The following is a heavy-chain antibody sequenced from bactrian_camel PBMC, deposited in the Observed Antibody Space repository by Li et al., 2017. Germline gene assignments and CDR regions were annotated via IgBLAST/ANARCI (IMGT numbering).Heavy chain of an antibody. CDR1: GDTARIDDADC. CDR2: IDGSGQYT. Sequence: HVQLVESGGGLVQPGGSLRLSCAATGDTARIDDADCMGWFRQAPGKETEGVARIDGSGQYTFYTDATKGRFTISRADNTLYLQMNDLKPEDTAMYYCAASELSNDHWWSLRTVDYQDWGQGTQVTVS. CDR3: AASELSNDHWWSLRTVDYQD. D-gene: IGHD7*01. J-gene: IGHJ4*01. V-gene: IGHV3-2*01.